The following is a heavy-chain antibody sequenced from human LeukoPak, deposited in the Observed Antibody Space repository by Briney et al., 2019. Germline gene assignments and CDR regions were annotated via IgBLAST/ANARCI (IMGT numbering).Heavy chain of an antibody. D-gene: IGHD4-17*01. CDR2: INHSGST. CDR3: ARACGDYDY. CDR1: GGSFSGYY. V-gene: IGHV4-34*01. J-gene: IGHJ4*02. Sequence: PSETLSLTCAVYGGSFSGYYWSWIRQPPGKGLEWIGEINHSGSTNYNPSLKSRVTISVDTSKNQFSLKLSSVTAADTAVYYCARACGDYDYWGQGTLVTVSS.